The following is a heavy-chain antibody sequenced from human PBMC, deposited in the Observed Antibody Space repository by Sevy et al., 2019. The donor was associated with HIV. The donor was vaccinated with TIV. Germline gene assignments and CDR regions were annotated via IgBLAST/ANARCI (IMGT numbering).Heavy chain of an antibody. D-gene: IGHD2-15*01. CDR2: ISGSGGFT. Sequence: GGSLRLSCSASEFTFSSYAMSWVRQAPGKGLEWVSSISGSGGFTNYVVFVEGRFIIARDNSKNALSVQMNSLRAEDPAVYYCAKGFCRGATCPRDYYYYGMDVWGQGTTVTVSS. CDR3: AKGFCRGATCPRDYYYYGMDV. J-gene: IGHJ6*02. V-gene: IGHV3-23*01. CDR1: EFTFSSYA.